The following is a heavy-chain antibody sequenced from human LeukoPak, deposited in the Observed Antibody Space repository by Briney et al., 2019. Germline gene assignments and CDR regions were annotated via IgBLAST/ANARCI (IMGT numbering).Heavy chain of an antibody. CDR3: ARDGMIPYYYGMDV. D-gene: IGHD3-22*01. CDR2: ISSSSSYI. Sequence: GGSLRLSCAASGFTFSNYAMSWVRQAPGKGLEWVSSISSSSSYIYYADSVKGRFTISRDNAKNSLYLQMNSLRAEDTAVYYCARDGMIPYYYGMDVWGQGTTVTVSS. CDR1: GFTFSNYA. J-gene: IGHJ6*02. V-gene: IGHV3-21*01.